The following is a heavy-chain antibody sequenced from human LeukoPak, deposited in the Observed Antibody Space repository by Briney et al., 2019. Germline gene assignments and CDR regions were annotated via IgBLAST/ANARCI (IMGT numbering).Heavy chain of an antibody. V-gene: IGHV3-21*01. CDR3: ASVLTGGGYESGVDY. D-gene: IGHD5-12*01. J-gene: IGHJ4*02. CDR1: RFTLSSYN. CDR2: ISSSSSII. Sequence: PGGSLRLSCAASRFTLSSYNLNWVRQAPGKGLEWVSSISSSSSIIYYADSVKGRFTISRDNAKNSLYLQMNSLRAEDTAVYYCASVLTGGGYESGVDYWGQGTLVTVSS.